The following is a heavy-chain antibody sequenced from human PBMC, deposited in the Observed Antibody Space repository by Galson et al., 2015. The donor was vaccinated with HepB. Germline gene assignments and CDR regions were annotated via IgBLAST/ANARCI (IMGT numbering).Heavy chain of an antibody. CDR3: TRVGEEEGLYDSSGYPDY. Sequence: SLRLSCAASGFTFGDYAMSWFRQAPGKGLEWVGFIRSKAYGGTTEYAASVKGRFTISRDDSKSIAYLQMNSLKTEDTAVYYCTRVGEEEGLYDSSGYPDYWGQGTLVTVSS. J-gene: IGHJ4*02. CDR2: IRSKAYGGTT. CDR1: GFTFGDYA. V-gene: IGHV3-49*03. D-gene: IGHD3-22*01.